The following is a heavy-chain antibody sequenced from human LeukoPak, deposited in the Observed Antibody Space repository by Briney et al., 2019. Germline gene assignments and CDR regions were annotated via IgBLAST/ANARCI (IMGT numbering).Heavy chain of an antibody. CDR2: ISSSSSYI. V-gene: IGHV3-21*01. Sequence: GGSLRLSCAASGFTFSSYSMNWARQAPGKGLEWVSSISSSSSYIYYADSVKGRFTISRDNAKNSLYLQMNSLRAEDTAVYYCARDISDFWSGEPPRWAVDYWGQGTLVTVSS. CDR3: ARDISDFWSGEPPRWAVDY. J-gene: IGHJ4*02. CDR1: GFTFSSYS. D-gene: IGHD3-3*01.